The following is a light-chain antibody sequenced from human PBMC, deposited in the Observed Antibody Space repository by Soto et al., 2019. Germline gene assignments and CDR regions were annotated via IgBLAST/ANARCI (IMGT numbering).Light chain of an antibody. CDR2: GAS. CDR1: QSVSSNF. V-gene: IGKV3-20*01. CDR3: QQYGSSLIT. Sequence: PGERVTLSCRASQSVSSNFLAWYQQKPGQAPRLLIYGASSRATGIPDRFSGSGSGTDFTLTISRLEPEDFAVYYCQQYGSSLITFGQGTRLEIK. J-gene: IGKJ5*01.